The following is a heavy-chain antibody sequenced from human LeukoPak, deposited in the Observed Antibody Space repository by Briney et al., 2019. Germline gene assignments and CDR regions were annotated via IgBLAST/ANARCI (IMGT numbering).Heavy chain of an antibody. CDR3: ARDRGYNGYDIDYYGMDV. J-gene: IGHJ6*04. CDR1: GYTFTSYG. D-gene: IGHD5-12*01. Sequence: GASVKVSCKASGYTFTSYGISWVRQAPGQGLEWMGWISAYNGNTNYAQKLQGRVTMTTDTSTSTAYMELRSLRSNDTAVYYRARDRGYNGYDIDYYGMDVWGKGTTVTVSS. V-gene: IGHV1-18*04. CDR2: ISAYNGNT.